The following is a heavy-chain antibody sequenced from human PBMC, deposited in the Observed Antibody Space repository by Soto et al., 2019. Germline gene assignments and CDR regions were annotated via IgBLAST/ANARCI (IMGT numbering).Heavy chain of an antibody. J-gene: IGHJ4*02. Sequence: ASVKVSCKASGYTFTSYGISWVRPAPGQGLEWMGWISAYNGNTNYAQKLQGRVTMTTDTSTSTAYMELRSLRSDDTAVYYCARDWGYYDSSGNPYDYWGQGTLVTVSS. CDR3: ARDWGYYDSSGNPYDY. V-gene: IGHV1-18*01. D-gene: IGHD3-22*01. CDR2: ISAYNGNT. CDR1: GYTFTSYG.